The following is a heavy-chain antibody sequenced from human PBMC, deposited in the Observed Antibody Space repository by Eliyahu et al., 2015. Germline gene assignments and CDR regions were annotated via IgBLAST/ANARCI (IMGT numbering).Heavy chain of an antibody. CDR3: ARDRGDSWTGHCVDL. CDR1: GHTFSNDV. V-gene: IGHV1-3*01. J-gene: IGHJ5*02. Sequence: QVQLVQSGAEVKKPGASVQLSCKTPGHTFSNDVIHWMRQVPGQSLEWMGWINAGNGNTMYSRVFQDRVHMYRDTSASTAYLELSGLTSEDTAVYYCARDRGDSWTGHCVDLWGLGTLVTVSS. CDR2: INAGNGNT. D-gene: IGHD3/OR15-3a*01.